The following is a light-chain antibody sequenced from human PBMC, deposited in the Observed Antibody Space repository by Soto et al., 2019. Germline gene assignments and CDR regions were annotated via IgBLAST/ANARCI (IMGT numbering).Light chain of an antibody. V-gene: IGKV3-20*01. CDR1: QSVSSSY. CDR2: GAS. J-gene: IGKJ1*01. Sequence: IVLTQSPGTLSLSPGERATLSCRASQSVSSSYLAWYQQKPGQAPRLLIYGASSRATGIPDRFSGSGSGTDFTLTISRLEPEDFAVYYCQQYSTSPPGTFDQGTKVEIK. CDR3: QQYSTSPPGT.